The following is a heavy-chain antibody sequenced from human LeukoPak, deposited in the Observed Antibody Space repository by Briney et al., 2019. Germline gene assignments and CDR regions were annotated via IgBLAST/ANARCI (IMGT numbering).Heavy chain of an antibody. V-gene: IGHV1-69*05. CDR1: GGTFSCYA. CDR3: ARGADCSGGSCYLGY. D-gene: IGHD2-15*01. CDR2: IIPIFGTA. Sequence: GASVKVSCKASGGTFSCYAISWVRQAPGQGLEWMGRIIPIFGTANYAQKFQGRVTITTDESTSTAYMELSSLRSEDTAVYYCARGADCSGGSCYLGYWGQGTLVTVSS. J-gene: IGHJ4*02.